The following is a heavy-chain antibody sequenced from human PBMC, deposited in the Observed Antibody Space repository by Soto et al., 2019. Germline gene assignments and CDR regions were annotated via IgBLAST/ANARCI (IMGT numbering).Heavy chain of an antibody. Sequence: QVQLVQSGAEVKKPGSSVKVSCKASGGTFSSYAISWVRQAPGQGLEWMGGIIPIFGTANYAQKFQGRVTITADESTSTAHMELSSLRSEDTAVYYCARDRDSSSLCWFDPWGQGTLVTVSS. J-gene: IGHJ5*02. CDR3: ARDRDSSSLCWFDP. CDR1: GGTFSSYA. CDR2: IIPIFGTA. D-gene: IGHD6-6*01. V-gene: IGHV1-69*12.